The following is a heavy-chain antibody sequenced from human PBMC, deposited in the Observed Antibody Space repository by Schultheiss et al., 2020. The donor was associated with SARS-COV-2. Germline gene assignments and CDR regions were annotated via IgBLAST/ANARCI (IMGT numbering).Heavy chain of an antibody. CDR2: IWYDESQT. D-gene: IGHD3-9*01. Sequence: GESLKISCAASGFTFDDYAMHWVRQAPGKGLEWVGIIWYDESQTYFADSVKGRFTISRDKPKSTLYLQMNSLTVEDTAVYFCARATYHDPLTGHSLADGWYFDLWGRGTLVTVSS. J-gene: IGHJ2*01. V-gene: IGHV3-33*08. CDR3: ARATYHDPLTGHSLADGWYFDL. CDR1: GFTFDDYA.